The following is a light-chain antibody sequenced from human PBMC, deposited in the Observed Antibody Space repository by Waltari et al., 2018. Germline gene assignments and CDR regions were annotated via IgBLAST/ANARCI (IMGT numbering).Light chain of an antibody. CDR3: SSYTSSSTPHVV. J-gene: IGLJ2*01. V-gene: IGLV2-8*01. Sequence: QSALTQPPSASGSPGQSVTISCTGSSSDVGGYNYVSWYQQYPGKAPKLMIYDVNKRPSGVPDRFSGSKSGNTASLTISGLQAEDEADYYCSSYTSSSTPHVVFGGGTKLTVL. CDR1: SSDVGGYNY. CDR2: DVN.